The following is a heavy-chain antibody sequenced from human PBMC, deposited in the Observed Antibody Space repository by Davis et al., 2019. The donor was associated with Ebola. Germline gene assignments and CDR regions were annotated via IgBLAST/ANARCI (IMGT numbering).Heavy chain of an antibody. V-gene: IGHV3-64*02. Sequence: GESLKISCAASRFTFSTYAMHWVRLAPGKGLEYVSGISSNGGNTYYADSVKGRFTISRDNSNNTLYLQVGSVRAEDMAVYYCARAPRENYYDLYFDLWGRGTRVTVSS. D-gene: IGHD3-22*01. CDR3: ARAPRENYYDLYFDL. CDR2: ISSNGGNT. J-gene: IGHJ2*01. CDR1: RFTFSTYA.